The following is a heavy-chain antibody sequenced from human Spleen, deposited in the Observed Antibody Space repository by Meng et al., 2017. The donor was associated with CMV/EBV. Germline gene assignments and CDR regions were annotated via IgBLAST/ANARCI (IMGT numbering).Heavy chain of an antibody. J-gene: IGHJ4*02. Sequence: VNRYYMRWVRQAPGQGLEWVSVIYSSGSTYFADSVKGRFTVSRDSSKNTLYLQMNSLRAEDTAVYYCARDATYYYDSSGYLDWIFDYWGQGTLVTVSS. CDR3: ARDATYYYDSSGYLDWIFDY. D-gene: IGHD3-22*01. CDR2: IYSSGST. CDR1: VNRYY. V-gene: IGHV3-66*03.